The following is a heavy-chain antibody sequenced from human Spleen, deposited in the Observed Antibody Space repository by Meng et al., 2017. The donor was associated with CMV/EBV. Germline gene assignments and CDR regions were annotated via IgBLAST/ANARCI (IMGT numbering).Heavy chain of an antibody. D-gene: IGHD3-16*01. CDR2: IMPILGIA. CDR3: VRDKFGGLDAFDI. V-gene: IGHV1-69*10. J-gene: IGHJ3*02. CDR1: GGTFSSYA. Sequence: SVKVSCKASGGTFSSYAISWVRQAPGQGLEWMGGIMPILGIANYAQKFQGRDSITGDKSTSTDYMELSSLRSEDTAVYYCVRDKFGGLDAFDIWGQGTMVTVSS.